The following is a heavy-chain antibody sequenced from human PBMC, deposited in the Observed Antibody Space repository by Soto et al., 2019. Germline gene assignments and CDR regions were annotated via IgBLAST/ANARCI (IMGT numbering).Heavy chain of an antibody. CDR1: GGSISSYY. V-gene: IGHV4-59*01. J-gene: IGHJ4*02. CDR3: AIYAVADNGGVRFDY. D-gene: IGHD6-19*01. Sequence: SETLSLTCTVSGGSISSYYWSWIRQPPGKGLEWIGYIYYSGSTNYNPSLKSRVTISVDTSKNQFSLKLSSVTAADTAVYYCAIYAVADNGGVRFDYWGQGTLVTVSS. CDR2: IYYSGST.